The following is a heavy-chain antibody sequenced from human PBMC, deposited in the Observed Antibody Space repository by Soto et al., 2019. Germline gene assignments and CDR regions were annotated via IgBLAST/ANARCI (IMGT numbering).Heavy chain of an antibody. CDR2: VKDGGNT. CDR1: GGSLSGYY. V-gene: IGHV4-34*01. J-gene: IGHJ4*02. CDR3: SRGQEGVVATH. D-gene: IGHD5-12*01. Sequence: QVQLQQWGAGLLKPSETLSLNCAVTGGSLSGYYWSWIRQPPGKGLEWIGEVKDGGNTNYSPSLRGRVTISSYTSNNQFSLRLNSVTAADTGVYYCSRGQEGVVATHWDQGSLVTVSS.